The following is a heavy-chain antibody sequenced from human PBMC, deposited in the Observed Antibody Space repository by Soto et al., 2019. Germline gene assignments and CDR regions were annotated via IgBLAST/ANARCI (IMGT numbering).Heavy chain of an antibody. CDR1: VFPFGANA. Sequence: EVQILESGGGLVQPGGSLRLSCVVSVFPFGANAMSWVRQAPGKGLEWVSGLSNTGRRTSYADSVKGRFNISRDNSENTVYLQMNSLRVEDTAVYYCATEMGATQGPFDNWGQGTLVTVSS. V-gene: IGHV3-23*01. CDR2: LSNTGRRT. J-gene: IGHJ4*02. D-gene: IGHD1-26*01. CDR3: ATEMGATQGPFDN.